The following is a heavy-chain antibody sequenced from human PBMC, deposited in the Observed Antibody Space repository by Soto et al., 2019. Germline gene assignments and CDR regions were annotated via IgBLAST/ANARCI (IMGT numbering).Heavy chain of an antibody. D-gene: IGHD3-22*01. Sequence: PGGSLRLSCAASGLTFSSYGMHWVRQAPGRGLEWVAGISYDGRNKYYVDSVKGRFTISRDNPKNTLDLQMNSLRVEDTAVFYCAQDTYYHDTSGYYTFDYWGQGALVTVSS. CDR2: ISYDGRNK. CDR1: GLTFSSYG. J-gene: IGHJ4*02. CDR3: AQDTYYHDTSGYYTFDY. V-gene: IGHV3-30*18.